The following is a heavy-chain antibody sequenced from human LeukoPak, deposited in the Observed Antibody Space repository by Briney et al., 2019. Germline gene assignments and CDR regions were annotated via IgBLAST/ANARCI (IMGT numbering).Heavy chain of an antibody. Sequence: GGSLRLSCAASGFTFDTYAMSWVRQAPGKGLEWVSTVSGDGGATHYPDSVRGGFTISRYNSKNTVSLQMNSLRVEDTAVYYCARDVGPIHFDYWGQGNLVTVSS. CDR3: ARDVGPIHFDY. J-gene: IGHJ4*02. CDR2: VSGDGGAT. CDR1: GFTFDTYA. V-gene: IGHV3-23*01.